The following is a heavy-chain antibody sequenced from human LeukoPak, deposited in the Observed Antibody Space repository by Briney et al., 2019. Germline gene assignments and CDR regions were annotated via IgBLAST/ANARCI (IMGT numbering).Heavy chain of an antibody. Sequence: QAGGSLRLSCAASGFTFNSYTMNWVRQAPGKGLEWVANIKEDGSEKYYVDSVKGRFTLSRDNAKNSLYLQMNSLRAEDTAVYYCARGHYSLDCWGQGTLVIVSS. D-gene: IGHD4-11*01. CDR2: IKEDGSEK. CDR3: ARGHYSLDC. CDR1: GFTFNSYT. J-gene: IGHJ4*02. V-gene: IGHV3-7*01.